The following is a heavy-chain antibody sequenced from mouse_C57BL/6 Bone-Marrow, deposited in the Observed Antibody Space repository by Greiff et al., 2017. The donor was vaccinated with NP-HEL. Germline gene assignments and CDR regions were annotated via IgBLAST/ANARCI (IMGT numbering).Heavy chain of an antibody. CDR3: ARVGYDYDGTPYFDY. CDR1: GFTFSSYA. CDR2: ISAGGSYT. D-gene: IGHD2-4*01. Sequence: EVQVVESGGGLVKPGGSLKLSCAASGFTFSSYAMSWVRQTPEKRLEWVATISAGGSYTSYPDNVKGRFTISRDNAKNNLYLQMSHLKSKDTAMYYCARVGYDYDGTPYFDYWGQGTTLTVSS. J-gene: IGHJ2*01. V-gene: IGHV5-4*01.